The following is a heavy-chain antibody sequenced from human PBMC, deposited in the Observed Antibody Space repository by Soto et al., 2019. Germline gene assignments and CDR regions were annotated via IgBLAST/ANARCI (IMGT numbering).Heavy chain of an antibody. CDR3: ARVYGRNFDY. CDR1: GGSFSGYY. J-gene: IGHJ4*02. V-gene: IGHV4-34*01. D-gene: IGHD3-10*01. Sequence: SETLSLTCAVYGGSFSGYYWNWIRQPPGKGLEWIGEINHSGSTNYNPSLKSRVTISVDTSKNQFSLRLSSVTAADTAVYYCARVYGRNFDYLGQGTLFTVSS. CDR2: INHSGST.